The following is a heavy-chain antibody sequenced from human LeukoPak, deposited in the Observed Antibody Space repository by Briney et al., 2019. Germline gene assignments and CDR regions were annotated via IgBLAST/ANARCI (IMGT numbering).Heavy chain of an antibody. CDR3: ARAEKATIFDY. J-gene: IGHJ4*02. Sequence: GGSLRLSCAASGLTVSSNYTSWVRQAPGKGLEWVSVIYSGGSTYYADSVKGRFTISRDNSKNTLYLQMNSLRAEDTAVYYCARAEKATIFDYWGQGTLVTVSS. V-gene: IGHV3-53*01. CDR1: GLTVSSNY. D-gene: IGHD5-24*01. CDR2: IYSGGST.